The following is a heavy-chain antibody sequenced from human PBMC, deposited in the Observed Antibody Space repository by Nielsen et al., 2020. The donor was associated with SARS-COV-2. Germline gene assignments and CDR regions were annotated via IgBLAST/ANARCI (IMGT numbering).Heavy chain of an antibody. Sequence: ASVKVSCKASGYTFTSYGISWVRQAPGQGLEWMGWISAYNGNTNYAQKFQGRVNMTRNTSISTAYMELSSLRSEDTAVYYCARVGGSGQKPYYYYGMDVWGQGTTVTVSS. D-gene: IGHD3-10*01. CDR2: ISAYNGNT. J-gene: IGHJ6*02. CDR1: GYTFTSYG. CDR3: ARVGGSGQKPYYYYGMDV. V-gene: IGHV1-18*01.